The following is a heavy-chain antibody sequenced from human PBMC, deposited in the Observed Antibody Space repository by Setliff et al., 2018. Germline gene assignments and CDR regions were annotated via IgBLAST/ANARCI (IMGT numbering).Heavy chain of an antibody. D-gene: IGHD3-22*01. CDR2: IYTSGST. V-gene: IGHV4-61*02. Sequence: PSETLSLTCTVSGGSISSGSYYWSWIRQPAGKGLEWIGRIYTSGSTNYNPSLKSRVTISVDTSKNQFSLRLSSVTAADTAVYYCAREDPYDSSGYYRGGMDVWGQGTTVTVSS. CDR3: AREDPYDSSGYYRGGMDV. J-gene: IGHJ6*02. CDR1: GGSISSGSYY.